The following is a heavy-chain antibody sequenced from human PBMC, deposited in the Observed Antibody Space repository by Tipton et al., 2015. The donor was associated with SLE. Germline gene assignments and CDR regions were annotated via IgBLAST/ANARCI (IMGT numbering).Heavy chain of an antibody. D-gene: IGHD6-13*01. Sequence: LSLTCTVSGGSISSYYWSWVRQAPGKGLEWVSVIYSGGSTYYADSVKGRFTISRDNSKNTLYLQMNSLRAEDTAVYYCAREGYSSSKRYFDYWAREPWSPSPQ. CDR2: IYSGGST. CDR1: GGSISSYY. J-gene: IGHJ4*02. CDR3: AREGYSSSKRYFDY. V-gene: IGHV3-53*05.